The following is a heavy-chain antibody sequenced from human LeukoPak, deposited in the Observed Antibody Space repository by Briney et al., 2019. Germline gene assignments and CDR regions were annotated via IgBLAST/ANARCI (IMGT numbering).Heavy chain of an antibody. CDR2: IYHSGST. Sequence: SPSETLSLTCAVSGYSIRSGYYWGWIRQPPVKGLEWSGSIYHSGSTYYNPSLKSRVTISVDTSKNQFSLKLSSVTAADTAVYYCARTDSSSFSYQSGRAFDIWGQGTMVTVSS. D-gene: IGHD3-16*01. V-gene: IGHV4-38-2*01. CDR3: ARTDSSSFSYQSGRAFDI. CDR1: GYSIRSGYY. J-gene: IGHJ3*02.